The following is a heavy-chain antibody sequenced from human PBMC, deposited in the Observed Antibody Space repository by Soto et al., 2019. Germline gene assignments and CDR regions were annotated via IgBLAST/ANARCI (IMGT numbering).Heavy chain of an antibody. D-gene: IGHD3-3*01. CDR1: GGSISSGDYY. Sequence: SETLSLTCTVSGGSISSGDYYWSWVRQPPGKGLEWIGYIYYSGSTYYNPSLKSRVTISVDTSKNQFSLKLSSVTAADTAVYYCAREEWLLSPNWFDPWGQGTLVTVSS. CDR3: AREEWLLSPNWFDP. J-gene: IGHJ5*02. CDR2: IYYSGST. V-gene: IGHV4-30-4*01.